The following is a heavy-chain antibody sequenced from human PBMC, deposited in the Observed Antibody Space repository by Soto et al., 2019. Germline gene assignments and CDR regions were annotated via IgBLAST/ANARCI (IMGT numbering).Heavy chain of an antibody. CDR1: GGSISSYY. D-gene: IGHD2-21*01. CDR3: ASAEVQYRGGPPGIVDD. V-gene: IGHV4-59*01. Sequence: QVQLQESGPGLVKPSETLSLTCTVSGGSISSYYWSWIRQPPGKGLEWVGYIYYSGTTNYNPSLKGRLTISVDTTKHQSSLKQRYGSAAARAAYYCASAEVQYRGGPPGIVDDWGQGTLVTVSS. J-gene: IGHJ4*02. CDR2: IYYSGTT.